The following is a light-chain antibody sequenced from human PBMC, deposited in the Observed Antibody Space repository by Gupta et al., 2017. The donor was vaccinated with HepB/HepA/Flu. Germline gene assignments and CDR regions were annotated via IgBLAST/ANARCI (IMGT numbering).Light chain of an antibody. V-gene: IGLV1-44*01. CDR2: RNN. CDR3: AAWDDSLNGQV. CDR1: SSNIGSNT. J-gene: IGLJ1*01. Sequence: QSVLTPPPPTSGTPGQRVTISCSGSSSNIGSNTVNWYQQLPGTAPKLLIYRNNQRPSGFPDRFSGSKSGTSASLAISGLQSEDEADYYCAAWDDSLNGQVFGTGTKVTVL.